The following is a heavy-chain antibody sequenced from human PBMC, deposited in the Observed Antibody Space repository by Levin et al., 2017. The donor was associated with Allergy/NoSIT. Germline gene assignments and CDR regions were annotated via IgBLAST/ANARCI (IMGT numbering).Heavy chain of an antibody. V-gene: IGHV3-64D*06. CDR3: VKDLFFPAGVRGVLDY. J-gene: IGHJ4*02. CDR2: ISSNGGST. D-gene: IGHD3-10*01. CDR1: GFTFSSYA. Sequence: GESLKISCAASGFTFSSYAVSWVRQAPGKGLEWVSAISSNGGSTYYADSVKGRFTISRDNSKNTLYLQMSSLRAEDTAVYYCVKDLFFPAGVRGVLDYWGQGTLVTVSS.